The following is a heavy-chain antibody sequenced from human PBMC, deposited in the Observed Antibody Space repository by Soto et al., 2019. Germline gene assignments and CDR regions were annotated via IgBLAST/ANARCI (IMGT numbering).Heavy chain of an antibody. Sequence: GGSLRLSCAASGFIFSSYSMNWVRQAPGKGLEWVSYMSSSSYTIYYADSVKGRFTISRDNAKNSLYLQMNSLRDEDTAVYYCARVEYYYDSSGYNIFAYWGQGSLVTVSS. J-gene: IGHJ4*02. CDR2: MSSSSYTI. V-gene: IGHV3-48*02. CDR3: ARVEYYYDSSGYNIFAY. D-gene: IGHD3-22*01. CDR1: GFIFSSYS.